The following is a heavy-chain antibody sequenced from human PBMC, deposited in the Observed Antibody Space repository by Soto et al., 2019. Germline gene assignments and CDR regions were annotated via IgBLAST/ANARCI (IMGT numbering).Heavy chain of an antibody. D-gene: IGHD2-15*01. CDR1: GYTFSHYG. CDR3: ARCYCSIGSCYTCWHFDL. J-gene: IGHJ2*01. V-gene: IGHV1-18*01. Sequence: QVQLVQSGPEVKKPGASVKVSCQASGYTFSHYGISWVRQAPGQGLEWMGWIGPYNGNTDYAQNFQGRVTMTRDTSTNTAYMELGSLRSDDTALYYCARCYCSIGSCYTCWHFDLWGRGALLTVSS. CDR2: IGPYNGNT.